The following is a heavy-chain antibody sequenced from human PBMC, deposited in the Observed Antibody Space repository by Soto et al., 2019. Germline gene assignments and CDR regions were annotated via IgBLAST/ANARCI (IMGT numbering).Heavy chain of an antibody. CDR2: IRGSGDNT. V-gene: IGHV3-23*04. Sequence: DEQLVGSGGDLVQPGGSLRLSCAASGFVFRTNAMSWVRQRPGQGLEWVSAIRGSGDNTYYADSVNGRFSISRDNSKNTLFLQMNSLRAEDTAMYYCASLKIYCRGETCYSGYHDYWGQGTLVTVSS. CDR1: GFVFRTNA. CDR3: ASLKIYCRGETCYSGYHDY. J-gene: IGHJ4*02. D-gene: IGHD2-15*01.